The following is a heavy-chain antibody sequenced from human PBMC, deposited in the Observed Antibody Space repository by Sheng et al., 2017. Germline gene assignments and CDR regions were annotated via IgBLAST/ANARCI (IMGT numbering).Heavy chain of an antibody. Sequence: EVQLVESGGGLIQPGGSLRLSCAASGFTFSSYAMSWVRQAPGKGLEWVSGISSSGGSTYYADSVKGRFTISRDNSRNTLFLQVNSLRAEDTAVYYCAKEYCSSTSCLSGNFDYWGQGTLVTVSS. CDR2: ISSSGGST. J-gene: IGHJ4*02. CDR3: AKEYCSSTSCLSGNFDY. D-gene: IGHD2-2*01. CDR1: GFTFSSYA. V-gene: IGHV3-23*04.